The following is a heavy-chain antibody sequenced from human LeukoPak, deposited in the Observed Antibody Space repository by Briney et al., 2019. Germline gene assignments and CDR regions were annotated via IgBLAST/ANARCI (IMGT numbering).Heavy chain of an antibody. V-gene: IGHV3-74*01. Sequence: GGSLRLSCAASGFTFSSYWMHWVRQAPGKGLVWVSRINSDGSSTNYADSVKGRFTISRDNAKNTLYLQMNSLRAEDAAVYYCARENAGDRWFDPWGQGTLVTVSS. J-gene: IGHJ5*02. CDR3: ARENAGDRWFDP. CDR2: INSDGSST. CDR1: GFTFSSYW. D-gene: IGHD2-21*02.